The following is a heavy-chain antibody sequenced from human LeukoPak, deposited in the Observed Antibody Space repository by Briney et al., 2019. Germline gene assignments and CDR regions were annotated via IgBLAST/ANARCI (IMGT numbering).Heavy chain of an antibody. CDR1: GFTFSSYA. D-gene: IGHD3-16*02. Sequence: GGSLRLSCAASGFTFSSYAMSWVRQAPGKGLEWASAISGSGGSTYYADSVKGRFTISRDNSKNTLYLQMNSLRAEDTAVYYCAKDIGRGYVWGSYRYETYYFDYWGQGTLVTVSS. J-gene: IGHJ4*02. V-gene: IGHV3-23*01. CDR3: AKDIGRGYVWGSYRYETYYFDY. CDR2: ISGSGGST.